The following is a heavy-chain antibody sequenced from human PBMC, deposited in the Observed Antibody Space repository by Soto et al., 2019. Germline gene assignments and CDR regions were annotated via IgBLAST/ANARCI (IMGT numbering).Heavy chain of an antibody. J-gene: IGHJ6*01. Sequence: EVHLVESGGGLVKPGGSLRLSCAVSGFTFSSCTMNWVRQAPGKGLEWVSSISPSTSHIYYADSVKGRFTTSRDNAKNSLFLQMNSLRAEDTAVYYCPGCSGGACQPDYGMDVWGQGPTVPVSS. CDR2: ISPSTSHI. V-gene: IGHV3-21*01. D-gene: IGHD2-15*01. CDR1: GFTFSSCT. CDR3: PGCSGGACQPDYGMDV.